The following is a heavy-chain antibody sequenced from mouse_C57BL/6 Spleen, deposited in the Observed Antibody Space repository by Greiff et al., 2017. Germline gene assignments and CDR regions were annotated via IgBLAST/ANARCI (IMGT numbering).Heavy chain of an antibody. CDR1: GYTFTSYW. Sequence: QVHVKQSGAELAKPGASVKLSCKASGYTFTSYWMHWVKQRPGQGLEWIGYINPSSGYTKYNQKFKDKATLTADKSSSTAYMQLSSLTYEDSAVYYCARSEREGGNYGFAYWGQGTLVTGSA. V-gene: IGHV1-7*01. J-gene: IGHJ3*01. CDR3: ARSEREGGNYGFAY. CDR2: INPSSGYT. D-gene: IGHD2-1*01.